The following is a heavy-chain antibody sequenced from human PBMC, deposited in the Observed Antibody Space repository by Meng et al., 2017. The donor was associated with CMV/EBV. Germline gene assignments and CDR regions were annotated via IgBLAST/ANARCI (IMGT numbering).Heavy chain of an antibody. V-gene: IGHV3-43*01. CDR2: ISWDGGST. J-gene: IGHJ4*02. CDR3: AKGPQWELHQYYFDY. D-gene: IGHD1-26*01. CDR1: GFTFDDYT. Sequence: GESLKISCAASGFTFDDYTMHWVRQAPGKGLEWVSLISWDGGSTYYADSVKGRFTISRDNSKNSLYLQMNSLRTEDTALYYCAKGPQWELHQYYFDYWGQGTLVTVSS.